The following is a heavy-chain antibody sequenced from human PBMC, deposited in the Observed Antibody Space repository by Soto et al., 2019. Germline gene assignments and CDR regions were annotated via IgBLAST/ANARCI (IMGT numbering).Heavy chain of an antibody. CDR2: ISGSGSDP. J-gene: IGHJ4*02. V-gene: IGHV3-11*05. CDR1: GFTFKDYY. CDR3: ARPTRFPGD. D-gene: IGHD3-16*01. Sequence: QVQLVESGGNLVKPGGSLRLSCVASGFTFKDYYMTWFRQAPGKGLEFVSYISGSGSDPTYADSVKGRFTISRDNAKNSRYLQMNNLRAEDTAVYYCARPTRFPGDWGQGTLVTVSS.